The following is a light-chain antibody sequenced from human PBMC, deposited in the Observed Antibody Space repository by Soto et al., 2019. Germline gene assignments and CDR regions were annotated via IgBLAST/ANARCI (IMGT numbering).Light chain of an antibody. CDR2: DAS. CDR3: QQYDNLPPFT. J-gene: IGKJ3*01. CDR1: QDISNH. V-gene: IGKV1-33*01. Sequence: DIQMTQSPSSLSASVGDRVTITCQASQDISNHLNWYQQKPGKAPKLLIYDASNLETGVPSRFCGSGSGTDFTFTISSLQPEDIATYYCQQYDNLPPFTFGPGTKVDIK.